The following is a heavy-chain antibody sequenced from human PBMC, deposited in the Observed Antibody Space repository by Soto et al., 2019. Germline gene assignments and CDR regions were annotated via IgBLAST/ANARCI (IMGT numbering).Heavy chain of an antibody. Sequence: GGSLRLSCAASGFTFSSYAMSWVRQAPGKGLEWVSAISGSGGSTYYADSVKGRFTISRDNSKNTLYLQMNSLRAEDTAVYYCATNPSQRWKNPDYWGQGTLVTVSS. CDR2: ISGSGGST. CDR1: GFTFSSYA. D-gene: IGHD6-25*01. CDR3: ATNPSQRWKNPDY. V-gene: IGHV3-23*01. J-gene: IGHJ4*02.